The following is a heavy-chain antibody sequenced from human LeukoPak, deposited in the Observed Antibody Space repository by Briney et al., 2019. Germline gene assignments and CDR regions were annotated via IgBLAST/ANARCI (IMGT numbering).Heavy chain of an antibody. J-gene: IGHJ4*02. CDR1: GGSISTNAYY. CDR3: ASQKYYYGSGSYLRRYIDY. V-gene: IGHV4-39*01. D-gene: IGHD3-10*01. Sequence: SETLSLTCTVSGGSISTNAYYWAWIRQPPGKGLEWIGSVFYSGSTYSNPSLESRLTISVDTSKNHFSLKLSSVTAADTAVYYCASQKYYYGSGSYLRRYIDYWGQGTLVTVSS. CDR2: VFYSGST.